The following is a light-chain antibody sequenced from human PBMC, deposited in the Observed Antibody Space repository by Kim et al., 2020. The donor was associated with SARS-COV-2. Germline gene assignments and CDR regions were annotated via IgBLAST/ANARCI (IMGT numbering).Light chain of an antibody. Sequence: SYELTQPPSMSVSPGQAARIICSGDALSKHYAYWYQQKPGQAPLLIIYKDTERPSGISERFSGSTSGTTVTLTISRVQAEDEADYYCHSADNSGTRGVFGGGTQLTVL. CDR2: KDT. V-gene: IGLV3-25*03. CDR1: ALSKHY. CDR3: HSADNSGTRGV. J-gene: IGLJ2*01.